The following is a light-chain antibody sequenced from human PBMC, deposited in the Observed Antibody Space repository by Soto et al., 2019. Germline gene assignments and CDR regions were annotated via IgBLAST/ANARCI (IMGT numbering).Light chain of an antibody. Sequence: QSALTQPASVSGSPGQSITISCTGTSSDVGGYNSVSWYQQHPGKAPKLILYDVTDRPSGVSYRFSGSKSGNTASLTISGLQAADEADYFCSSFTSSMTNFFGSGTKVTVL. CDR2: DVT. J-gene: IGLJ1*01. CDR3: SSFTSSMTNF. V-gene: IGLV2-14*01. CDR1: SSDVGGYNS.